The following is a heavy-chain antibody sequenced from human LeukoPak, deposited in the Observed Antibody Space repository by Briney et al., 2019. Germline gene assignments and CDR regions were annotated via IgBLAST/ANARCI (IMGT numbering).Heavy chain of an antibody. D-gene: IGHD1-26*01. CDR1: GFTFSVYG. CDR3: AKDGGVGATPPPSYFDY. J-gene: IGHJ4*02. Sequence: PGGSLRLSCAASGFTFSVYGMYWVRQPPGKGLEWVSAISGSGGSTYYADSVKGRFTISRDNSKNTLYLQMNSLRAEDTAVYYCAKDGGVGATPPPSYFDYWGQGTLVTVSS. V-gene: IGHV3-23*01. CDR2: ISGSGGST.